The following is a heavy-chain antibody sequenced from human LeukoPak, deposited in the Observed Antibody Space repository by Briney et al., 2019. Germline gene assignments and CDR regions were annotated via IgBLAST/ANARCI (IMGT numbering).Heavy chain of an antibody. Sequence: GGSLRLSCAGSGFTFGSYWMSWVRQAPGKGLEWVANIKEDGSEKHYVDFVKGRCTIFRDNANNSLYLQMSSLRAEDTAVYYCAKLQQLVPGWFDPWGQGTLVTVSS. CDR1: GFTFGSYW. CDR2: IKEDGSEK. V-gene: IGHV3-7*03. CDR3: AKLQQLVPGWFDP. D-gene: IGHD6-13*01. J-gene: IGHJ5*02.